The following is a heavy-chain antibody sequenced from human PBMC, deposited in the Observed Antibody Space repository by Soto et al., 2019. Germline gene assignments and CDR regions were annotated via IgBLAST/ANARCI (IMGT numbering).Heavy chain of an antibody. CDR3: ASTPAAGYCSGGSCFWFDP. V-gene: IGHV4-59*06. CDR1: GGSISSYY. D-gene: IGHD2-15*01. J-gene: IGHJ5*02. Sequence: SETLSLTCTVSGGSISSYYWSWIRQPPGKGLEWIGYIYYSGSTYYNPSLKSRVTISVDTSKNQFSLKLSSVTAADTAVYYCASTPAAGYCSGGSCFWFDPWGQGTLVTVSS. CDR2: IYYSGST.